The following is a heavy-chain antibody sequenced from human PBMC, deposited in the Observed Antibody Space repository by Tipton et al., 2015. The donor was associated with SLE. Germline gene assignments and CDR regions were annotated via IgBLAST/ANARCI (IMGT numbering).Heavy chain of an antibody. Sequence: RSLRLSCAASGFMFSSYGKHWVRQAPGKGLEWVASISYDGSNEYYADSVKGRFTISRDNSKNTLYLQMNSLRAEDTAVYYCAKDLDSSGWGGFDYYYYMDVWGKGTTVTVSS. CDR1: GFMFSSYG. CDR2: ISYDGSNE. CDR3: AKDLDSSGWGGFDYYYYMDV. D-gene: IGHD6-19*01. V-gene: IGHV3-30*18. J-gene: IGHJ6*03.